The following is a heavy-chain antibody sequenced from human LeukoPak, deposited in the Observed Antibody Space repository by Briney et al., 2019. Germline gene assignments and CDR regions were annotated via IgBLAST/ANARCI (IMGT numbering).Heavy chain of an antibody. V-gene: IGHV1-46*01. Sequence: ASVKVSCKASGYTFTSYYIHWVRQAPVQGLQWMGVINPSGGSTSYAQKFQGRVTMTGDTSTSTVYMELSSLRSEDTAVYYCARGGTRAYYFDYWGQGTLVTVSS. CDR3: ARGGTRAYYFDY. CDR1: GYTFTSYY. D-gene: IGHD2-2*01. J-gene: IGHJ4*02. CDR2: INPSGGST.